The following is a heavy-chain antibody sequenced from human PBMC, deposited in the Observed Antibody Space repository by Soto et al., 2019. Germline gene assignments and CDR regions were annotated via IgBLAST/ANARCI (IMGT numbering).Heavy chain of an antibody. CDR3: ARPHSGSYYYYFDY. Sequence: KPSETLSLTCAVYGGSFSGYYWSWIRQPPGKGLEWIGEINHSGSTNYNPSLKSRVTISVDTSKNQFSLKLSSVTAADTAVYYCARPHSGSYYYYFDYWGQGTLVTVSS. D-gene: IGHD1-26*01. CDR1: GGSFSGYY. J-gene: IGHJ4*02. CDR2: INHSGST. V-gene: IGHV4-34*01.